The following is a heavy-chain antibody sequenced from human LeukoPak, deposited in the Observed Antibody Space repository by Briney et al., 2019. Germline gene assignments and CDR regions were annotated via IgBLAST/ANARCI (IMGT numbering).Heavy chain of an antibody. CDR3: AKSYDYGSDSSYMSFDC. V-gene: IGHV3-23*01. D-gene: IGHD3-10*01. J-gene: IGHJ4*02. Sequence: GGSLRLSCAASGFTFSNYVMSWVRQAPGKGLEWVSAITSGYPTHYADSVKGRFTISRDNSKNTLYLQMNSLRAEDTALYYCAKSYDYGSDSSYMSFDCWGQGALATVSS. CDR2: ITSGYPT. CDR1: GFTFSNYV.